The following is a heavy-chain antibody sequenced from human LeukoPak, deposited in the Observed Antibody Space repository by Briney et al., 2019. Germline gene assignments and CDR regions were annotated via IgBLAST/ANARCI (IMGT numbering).Heavy chain of an antibody. CDR3: AKGSVVPAALGY. CDR1: GLTFSSYA. CDR2: ISGSGGST. V-gene: IGHV3-23*01. J-gene: IGHJ4*02. D-gene: IGHD2-2*01. Sequence: GGSLRLSCAASGLTFSSYAMSWVRQAPGKGLEWVSTISGSGGSTYYSDSVKGRFTISRGNSKNTLYLQMNSLRAEDTAIYYCAKGSVVPAALGYWGQGTLVTVSS.